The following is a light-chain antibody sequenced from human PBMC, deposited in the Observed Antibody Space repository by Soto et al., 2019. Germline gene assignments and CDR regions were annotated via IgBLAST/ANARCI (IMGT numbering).Light chain of an antibody. Sequence: QSVLTQPPSASGTPGQRVTISCSGSSSNIGSNYVYWYQQLPGTAPKLLIYRNNQRPSGVPDRFSGSKSGTSASLAISGLQFEDEADYHCSSWDDNLDAVVFGAGTKVTVL. CDR1: SSNIGSNY. CDR3: SSWDDNLDAVV. CDR2: RNN. V-gene: IGLV1-47*01. J-gene: IGLJ1*01.